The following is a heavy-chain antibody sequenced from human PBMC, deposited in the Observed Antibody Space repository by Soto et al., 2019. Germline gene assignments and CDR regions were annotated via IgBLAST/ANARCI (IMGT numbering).Heavy chain of an antibody. CDR1: GASISSGSYY. J-gene: IGHJ4*02. D-gene: IGHD6-13*01. CDR2: IYYSGKT. Sequence: QLQLQESGPGLVKPSETLSLTCNVSGASISSGSYYWGWLRQPPGKGPEWIGNIYYSGKTYYNPSLNSRLTISTDASKNQLSLRLSSVTAADTAVYYCAGCSIAAPVGGVFYWGQGNQVSVSS. V-gene: IGHV4-39*01. CDR3: AGCSIAAPVGGVFY.